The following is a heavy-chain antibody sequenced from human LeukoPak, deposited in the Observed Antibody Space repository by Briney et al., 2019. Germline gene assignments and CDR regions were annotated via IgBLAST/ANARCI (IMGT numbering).Heavy chain of an antibody. CDR1: GYTFTSYD. Sequence: ASVKVSCKASGYTFTSYDINWVRQATGQGLEWMGWMNPNGGNTGYAQKFQGRVTMTRNTSISTAYMELSSLRSEDTAVYYCARGRRIVRGVIITSSYYYYMDVWGKGTTVTVSS. D-gene: IGHD3-10*01. V-gene: IGHV1-8*01. CDR2: MNPNGGNT. CDR3: ARGRRIVRGVIITSSYYYYMDV. J-gene: IGHJ6*03.